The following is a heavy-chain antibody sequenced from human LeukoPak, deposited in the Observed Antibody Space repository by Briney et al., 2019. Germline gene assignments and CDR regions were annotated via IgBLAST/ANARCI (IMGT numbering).Heavy chain of an antibody. CDR3: ARGSRGYSYGYVKYYFDY. V-gene: IGHV3-33*08. CDR2: IWYDGSNK. J-gene: IGHJ4*02. CDR1: GFTFSNHG. Sequence: PGGSLRLSRAASGFTFSNHGMHWVRQAPGKGLEWVAVIWYDGSNKYYADSVKGRFTISRDNSKNTLYLQMNSLRAEDTAVYYCARGSRGYSYGYVKYYFDYWGQGTLVTVSS. D-gene: IGHD5-18*01.